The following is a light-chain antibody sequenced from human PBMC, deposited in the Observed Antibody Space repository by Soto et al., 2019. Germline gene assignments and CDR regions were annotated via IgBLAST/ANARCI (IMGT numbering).Light chain of an antibody. CDR1: RNIYNY. CDR3: QQTHSTPVT. V-gene: IGKV1-39*01. Sequence: DIQMTQSPSSLSASVGDRVTVTCRTSRNIYNYLNWYQQKPGKAPKLLIYAASSVQSGVPLRFSGSGSGADFTLTISSLQPEDFATYYCQQTHSTPVTFGQGTRLEIK. J-gene: IGKJ5*01. CDR2: AAS.